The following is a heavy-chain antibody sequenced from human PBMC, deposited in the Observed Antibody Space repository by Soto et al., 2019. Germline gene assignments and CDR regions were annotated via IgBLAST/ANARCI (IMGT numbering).Heavy chain of an antibody. CDR1: GGSVSSSDYY. D-gene: IGHD2-15*01. J-gene: IGHJ6*02. CDR2: MLYSGLT. Sequence: SETLSLTCTVSGGSVSSSDYYWAWIRQPPGKGLEWIGSMLYSGLTYYNPSLKSRVTLSVDTSKNQFSVRLNSVTASDTAVYYCAPLSVSLSGPYGIHVWGQGTTVTVSS. V-gene: IGHV4-39*01. CDR3: APLSVSLSGPYGIHV.